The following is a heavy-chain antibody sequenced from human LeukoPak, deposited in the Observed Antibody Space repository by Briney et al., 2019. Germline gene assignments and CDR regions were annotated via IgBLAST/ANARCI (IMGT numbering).Heavy chain of an antibody. V-gene: IGHV3-64*01. Sequence: GGSLRLSCAASGFTFSSYAMHWVRQAPGKGLEYVSAISSNGGSTYYANSVKGRFTISRDNSKNTLYLQMGSLRAEDMAVYYCARGRDTYDYWGQGTLVSVSS. CDR1: GFTFSSYA. CDR3: ARGRDTYDY. CDR2: ISSNGGST. J-gene: IGHJ4*02. D-gene: IGHD3-10*01.